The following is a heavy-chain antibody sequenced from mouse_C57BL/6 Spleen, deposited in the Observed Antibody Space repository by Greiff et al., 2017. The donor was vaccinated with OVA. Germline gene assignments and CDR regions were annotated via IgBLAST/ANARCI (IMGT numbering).Heavy chain of an antibody. CDR1: GFNIKDYY. CDR3: ASCLDYYGSSPYWYFDV. CDR2: IDPEDGET. V-gene: IGHV14-2*01. Sequence: EVKLQESGAELVKPGASVKLSCTASGFNIKDYYMHWVKQRTEQGLEWIGRIDPEDGETKYAPKFQGKATITADTSSNTAYLQLSSLTSEDTAVYYCASCLDYYGSSPYWYFDVWGTGTTVTVSS. D-gene: IGHD1-1*01. J-gene: IGHJ1*03.